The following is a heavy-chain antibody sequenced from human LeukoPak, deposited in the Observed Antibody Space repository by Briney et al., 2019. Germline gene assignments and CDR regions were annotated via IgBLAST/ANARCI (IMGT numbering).Heavy chain of an antibody. CDR3: ARDAGYGLAAPWLFDY. V-gene: IGHV4-39*07. J-gene: IGHJ4*02. D-gene: IGHD6-6*01. Sequence: SETLSLTCTVSGGSISSSSYYWGWIRQPPGKGLEWIGSIYYSGSTYYNPSLKSRVTISVDTSKNQFSLKLSSVTAADTAVYYCARDAGYGLAAPWLFDYWGQGTLVTVSS. CDR2: IYYSGST. CDR1: GGSISSSSYY.